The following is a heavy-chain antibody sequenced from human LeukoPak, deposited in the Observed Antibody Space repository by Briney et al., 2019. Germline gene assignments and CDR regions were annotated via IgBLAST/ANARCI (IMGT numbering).Heavy chain of an antibody. CDR3: ARGGGYDILTGYYPFDY. J-gene: IGHJ4*02. V-gene: IGHV4-59*01. CDR1: GGSISSYY. D-gene: IGHD3-9*01. Sequence: SETLSLTCTVSGGSISSYYWSWIRQPPGKGLEWIGYICYSGSTNYNPSLKSRVTISVDTSKNQFSLKLSSVTAADTAVYYCARGGGYDILTGYYPFDYWGQGTLVTVSS. CDR2: ICYSGST.